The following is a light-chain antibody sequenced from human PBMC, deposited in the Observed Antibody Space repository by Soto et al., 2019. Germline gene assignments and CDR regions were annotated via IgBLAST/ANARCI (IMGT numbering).Light chain of an antibody. CDR1: SGDVGTYNL. Sequence: QSVLTQPASVSGSPGQSITISCTGTSGDVGTYNLVSWYQQHPGKAPKLMIYEGSKRPSGISTRFSGSKSGNTASLTISGLQAEDEADYYCWSYTGDNSYVFGGGTKVTVL. V-gene: IGLV2-23*01. J-gene: IGLJ1*01. CDR2: EGS. CDR3: WSYTGDNSYV.